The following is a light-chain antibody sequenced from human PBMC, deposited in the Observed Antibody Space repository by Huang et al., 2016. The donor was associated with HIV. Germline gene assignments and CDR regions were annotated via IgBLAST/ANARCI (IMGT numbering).Light chain of an antibody. Sequence: DIQMTQSPSSLSASIGDRVNITCRASQSISSHLNWYQQKPGKAPQLLIYGASKLQTGVPSRFIGSGSGTDFTLAISSLQPEDFATYYCQQSYDARTFGQGTKVEI. CDR1: QSISSH. V-gene: IGKV1-39*01. CDR2: GAS. CDR3: QQSYDART. J-gene: IGKJ1*01.